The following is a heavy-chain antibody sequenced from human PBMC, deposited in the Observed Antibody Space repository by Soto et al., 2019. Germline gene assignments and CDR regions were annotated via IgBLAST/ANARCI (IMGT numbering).Heavy chain of an antibody. J-gene: IGHJ6*02. Sequence: SGTLSLTCTVSGGSITSSYWSWIRRPPGKGLEWIAYIYDTGISGYTPSTSYNPSLKSRVTMSVDTSKSQFSLKLTSVTAADTAVYYCARGEDAFFYYGLDVWGQGTTVTVSS. CDR3: ARGEDAFFYYGLDV. V-gene: IGHV4-59*01. CDR2: IYDTGISGYTPST. CDR1: GGSITSSY.